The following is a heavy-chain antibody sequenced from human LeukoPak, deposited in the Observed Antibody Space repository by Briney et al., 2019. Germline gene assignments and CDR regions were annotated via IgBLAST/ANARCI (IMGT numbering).Heavy chain of an antibody. J-gene: IGHJ3*02. CDR3: AKDLSEEDSSGYYYWNAFDI. Sequence: GGSLRLSCAASGFTFSSFALSWVRQAPGKGLEWVSSISGSGDSTYYMESVKGRFTISRDNSKNTLYLQMNSLRAEDTAVYYCAKDLSEEDSSGYYYWNAFDIWGQGTMVTVSS. V-gene: IGHV3-23*01. D-gene: IGHD3-22*01. CDR2: ISGSGDST. CDR1: GFTFSSFA.